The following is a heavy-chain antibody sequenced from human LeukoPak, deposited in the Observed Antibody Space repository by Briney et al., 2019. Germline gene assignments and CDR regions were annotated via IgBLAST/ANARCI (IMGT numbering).Heavy chain of an antibody. CDR2: INPSGGST. J-gene: IGHJ4*02. V-gene: IGHV1-46*01. D-gene: IGHD6-13*01. CDR1: GYTFTSYY. CDR3: ARSSTLGNYFDY. Sequence: ASVKVSCKASGYTFTSYYMHWVRQAPGQGLEWMGIINPSGGSTSYAQKFQGRVTLTRDTSTSTVYMELSSLRSEDTAVYYCARSSTLGNYFDYWGQGTLVTVSS.